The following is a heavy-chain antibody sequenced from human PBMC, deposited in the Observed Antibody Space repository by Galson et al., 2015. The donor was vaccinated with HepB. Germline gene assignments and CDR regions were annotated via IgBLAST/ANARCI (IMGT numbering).Heavy chain of an antibody. CDR2: INTNTGNP. Sequence: SVKVSCKASGYTFTSYAMNWVRQAPGQGLEWMGWINTNTGNPTYAQGFTGRFVFSLDTSVSTAYLQISSLKAEDTAVYYCARSYYDVVVPAAIDYWGQGTLVTVSS. CDR3: ARSYYDVVVPAAIDY. D-gene: IGHD2-2*02. V-gene: IGHV7-4-1*02. CDR1: GYTFTSYA. J-gene: IGHJ4*02.